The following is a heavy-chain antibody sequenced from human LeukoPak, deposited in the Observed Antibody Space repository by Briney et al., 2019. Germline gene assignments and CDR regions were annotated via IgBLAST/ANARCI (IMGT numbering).Heavy chain of an antibody. Sequence: SETLSLTCTVSGGSISSYYWSWIRQPPGKGLEWIGYIYYSGSTNYNPSPKSRVTISIDTSKNEFSLKLSSVTAADTAVYYCARSVEGYCSGGSCYSYYYYMDVWGKGTTVTVS. CDR2: IYYSGST. CDR3: ARSVEGYCSGGSCYSYYYYMDV. V-gene: IGHV4-59*01. CDR1: GGSISSYY. D-gene: IGHD2-15*01. J-gene: IGHJ6*03.